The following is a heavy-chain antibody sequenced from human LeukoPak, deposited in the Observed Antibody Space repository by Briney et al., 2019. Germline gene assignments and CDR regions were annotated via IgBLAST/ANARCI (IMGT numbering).Heavy chain of an antibody. Sequence: PGGSLRLSCAASGFTFSSYAMSWVRQAPGKGLEWVSSISSSSSYIYYADSVKGRFTISRDNAKNSLYLQMNSLRAEDTAVYYCARVLMVRGQSKNNDYWGQGTLVTVSS. D-gene: IGHD3-10*01. V-gene: IGHV3-21*01. CDR3: ARVLMVRGQSKNNDY. CDR1: GFTFSSYA. CDR2: ISSSSSYI. J-gene: IGHJ4*02.